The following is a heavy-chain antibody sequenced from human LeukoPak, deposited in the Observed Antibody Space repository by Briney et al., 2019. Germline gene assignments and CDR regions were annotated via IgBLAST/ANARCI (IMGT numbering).Heavy chain of an antibody. V-gene: IGHV3-21*01. CDR2: ISSSSSYI. CDR3: ASFGDPSNYFDY. CDR1: GFTFSSYS. Sequence: GGSLRLSCAASGFTFSSYSMNWVRQAPGKGLEWVSSISSSSSYIYYADSVKGRFTISRDNAKNSLYLQMNSLRAEDTAVYYCASFGDPSNYFDYGGQGPRVPVPS. D-gene: IGHD2-21*01. J-gene: IGHJ4*02.